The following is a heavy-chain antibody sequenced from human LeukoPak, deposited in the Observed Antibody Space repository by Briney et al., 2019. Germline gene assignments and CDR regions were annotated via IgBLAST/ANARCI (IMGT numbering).Heavy chain of an antibody. CDR2: INAGNGNT. D-gene: IGHD2-2*03. CDR3: ARDLLVGYCSSTSCYHSWFDP. Sequence: ASVTVSCKASGYTFTSYAMHWVRQAPGQRLEWMGWINAGNGNTKYSQKFQGRVTITRDTSASTAYMELSSLRSEDTAVYYCARDLLVGYCSSTSCYHSWFDPWGQGTLVTVSS. V-gene: IGHV1-3*01. J-gene: IGHJ5*02. CDR1: GYTFTSYA.